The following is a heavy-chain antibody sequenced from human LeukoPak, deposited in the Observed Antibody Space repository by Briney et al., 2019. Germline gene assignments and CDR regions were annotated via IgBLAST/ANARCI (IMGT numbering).Heavy chain of an antibody. D-gene: IGHD3-10*01. CDR2: INPSGSSA. CDR3: ATGGWFGESRGVY. Sequence: GASVKVSCKASGYTFTGYYMHWVRQAPGQGLEWMGFINPSGSSAAYAQKFQGRLTMTRDMFTSTDYMELTSLTSDDTAVYYCATGGWFGESRGVYWGQGTLVTVSS. CDR1: GYTFTGYY. V-gene: IGHV1-46*01. J-gene: IGHJ4*02.